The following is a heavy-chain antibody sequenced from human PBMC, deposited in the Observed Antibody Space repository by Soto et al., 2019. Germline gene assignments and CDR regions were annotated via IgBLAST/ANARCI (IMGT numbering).Heavy chain of an antibody. D-gene: IGHD2-21*01. CDR3: ARYSPPKKSFDSTPGWRDP. Sequence: PSETLSLTCTVSGGSMNSYYWTWVRQPPGKGLEWIGYVYDSGTSKYNASLESRITMSLDKSRNQFSLSLSYVTAADTAVYFCARYSPPKKSFDSTPGWRDPWGQGTLVTVS. CDR2: VYDSGTS. J-gene: IGHJ5*02. V-gene: IGHV4-59*01. CDR1: GGSMNSYY.